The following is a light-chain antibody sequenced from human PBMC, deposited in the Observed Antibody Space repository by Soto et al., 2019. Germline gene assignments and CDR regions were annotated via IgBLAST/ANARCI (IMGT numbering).Light chain of an antibody. V-gene: IGKV1-5*03. Sequence: DIQMTQSPSTLSASVGDRVTITCRASQSISSWLAWYQQKPGKAPKVLIYRASSLESGVPSRFSGSGSGTEFTLTISTLQPDDFATYYCQQYDSYPVTFGGGTKVEIK. CDR2: RAS. J-gene: IGKJ4*01. CDR3: QQYDSYPVT. CDR1: QSISSW.